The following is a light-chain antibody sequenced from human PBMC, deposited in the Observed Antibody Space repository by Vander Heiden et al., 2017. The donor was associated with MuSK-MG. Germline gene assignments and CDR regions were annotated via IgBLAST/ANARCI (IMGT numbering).Light chain of an antibody. CDR3: QQDDNYPYT. J-gene: IGKJ2*01. Sequence: DIQMTQSPSTLSASVGDRVTITCRASQSISTWLAWYQQKPGKAPKLLIYDVSSSESGVPSRFRGSGSGTEFTLTFSSLQPDDFAIYSCQQDDNYPYTFGQGTKLEIK. V-gene: IGKV1-5*01. CDR2: DVS. CDR1: QSISTW.